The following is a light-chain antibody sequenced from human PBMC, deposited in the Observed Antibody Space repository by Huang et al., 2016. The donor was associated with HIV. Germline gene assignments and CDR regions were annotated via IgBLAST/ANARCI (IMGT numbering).Light chain of an antibody. J-gene: IGKJ2*03. CDR2: DAS. CDR1: QSIATN. V-gene: IGKV3-15*01. CDR3: QQYHNWPYS. Sequence: EIVLTQSPATLSVSPGEGATLSCRANQSIATNLAWYHQSPGQARRILIYDASTRASGLPGRFSGSWSVTEFTLTVSGLHSEDFAIYYCQQYHNWPYSFGQGTKLEIK.